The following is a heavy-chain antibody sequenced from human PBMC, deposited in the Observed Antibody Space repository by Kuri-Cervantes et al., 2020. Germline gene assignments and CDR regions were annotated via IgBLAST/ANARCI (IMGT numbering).Heavy chain of an antibody. CDR3: ATPVTGTTHFDY. Sequence: ASVKVSCKVSGYTLTELSMHWVRQAPGKGLEWMGGFDPEDGETIYAQKFRGRVTMTEDTSTDTAYMELSSLRSEDTAVYYCATPVTGTTHFDYWGQGTLVTVSS. V-gene: IGHV1-24*01. J-gene: IGHJ4*02. CDR2: FDPEDGET. D-gene: IGHD1-20*01. CDR1: GYTLTELS.